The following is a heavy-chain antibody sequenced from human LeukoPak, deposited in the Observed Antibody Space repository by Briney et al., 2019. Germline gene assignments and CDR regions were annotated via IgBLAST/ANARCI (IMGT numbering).Heavy chain of an antibody. D-gene: IGHD3-3*01. Sequence: ASVKVSCKASGYTFTSYYMHWVRQAPGQGLEWMGIINPSGGSTSYAQKFQGGVTMTRDTSTSTVYMELSSLRSEDTAVYYCARSPGKTKYYDFWSGYYNYFDYWGQGTLVTVSS. J-gene: IGHJ4*02. CDR1: GYTFTSYY. V-gene: IGHV1-46*01. CDR3: ARSPGKTKYYDFWSGYYNYFDY. CDR2: INPSGGST.